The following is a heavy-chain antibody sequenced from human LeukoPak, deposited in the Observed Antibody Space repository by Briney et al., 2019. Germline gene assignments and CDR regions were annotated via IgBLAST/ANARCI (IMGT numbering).Heavy chain of an antibody. Sequence: ASVKVSCKASGYTFTSYDINWVRQATGQGLEWMGWVSPNSGNAGYAQNFQGRVTMTRDTSTNTAYMELTSLRSEDTAVYYCARAHNRGGRYCSGGSCYRFYRWFDPRGQGTLVTVSS. J-gene: IGHJ5*02. D-gene: IGHD2-15*01. CDR2: VSPNSGNA. CDR3: ARAHNRGGRYCSGGSCYRFYRWFDP. V-gene: IGHV1-8*01. CDR1: GYTFTSYD.